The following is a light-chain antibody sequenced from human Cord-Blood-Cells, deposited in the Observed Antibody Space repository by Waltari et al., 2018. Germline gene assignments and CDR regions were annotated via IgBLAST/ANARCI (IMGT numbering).Light chain of an antibody. CDR2: EVS. CDR3: CSYAGSSTLV. J-gene: IGLJ2*01. Sequence: QSALTQPASASRPPGQSIPISCTGTTSYVGGHNLVSWYQQHPGKAPKLMISEVSKRPSVVSNRFSGSKSGNTASLTISGLQAEDEADYYCCSYAGSSTLVFGGGTKLTVL. CDR1: TSYVGGHNL. V-gene: IGLV2-23*02.